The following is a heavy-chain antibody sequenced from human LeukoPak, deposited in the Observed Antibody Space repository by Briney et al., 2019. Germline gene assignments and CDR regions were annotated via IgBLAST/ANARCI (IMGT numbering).Heavy chain of an antibody. J-gene: IGHJ6*02. CDR1: GFTFSSYD. V-gene: IGHV3-13*01. D-gene: IGHD5-12*01. CDR3: ARGGGGYSGYDYYYYGMDV. CDR2: IGTAGDT. Sequence: GGSLRLSCAASGFTFSSYDMHWVRQATGKGLEWVSAIGTAGDTYYPGSVKGRFTISRENAKNSLYLQMNSLRAGDTAVYYCARGGGGYSGYDYYYYGMDVWGQGTTVTVSS.